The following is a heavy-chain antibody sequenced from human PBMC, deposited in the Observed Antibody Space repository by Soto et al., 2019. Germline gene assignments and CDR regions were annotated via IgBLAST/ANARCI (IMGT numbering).Heavy chain of an antibody. D-gene: IGHD2-2*02. CDR2: LYWDNTR. CDR3: ARYTTDPFFGV. V-gene: IGHV2-5*02. J-gene: IGHJ6*03. Sequence: QITLKESRPTLVKPTQTLTLTCSFSGFSLYTRGVGVGWVRQPPGKALEWLALLYWDNTRRYSPSLKNSLTIAKGTPQNPVVPNMTKMEPEDTGKYYCARYTTDPFFGVWGKGATVTLSS. CDR1: GFSLYTRGVG.